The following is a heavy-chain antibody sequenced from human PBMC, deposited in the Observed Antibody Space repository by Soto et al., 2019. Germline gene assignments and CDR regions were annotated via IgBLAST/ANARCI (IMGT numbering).Heavy chain of an antibody. CDR2: IYDSGST. CDR1: GGSISSGDYY. D-gene: IGHD3-10*01. Sequence: QVQLQESGPGLVKPSQTLSLTCTVSGGSISSGDYYWTWIRQPPGTGLEWIGNIYDSGSTYYKPSLKSRVIISQDTSKNQFSLKLSSVTAADTAVYYFARGRGELLFDFWGQGTLVTVSS. V-gene: IGHV4-30-4*01. J-gene: IGHJ4*02. CDR3: ARGRGELLFDF.